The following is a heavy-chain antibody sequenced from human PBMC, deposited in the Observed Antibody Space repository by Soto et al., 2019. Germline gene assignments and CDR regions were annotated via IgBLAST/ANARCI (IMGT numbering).Heavy chain of an antibody. CDR1: GGAISNSDYY. CDR3: AGGRYGYFGY. D-gene: IGHD3-9*01. Sequence: QLLLQQSGPRLVKPSQTLSLTCSVSGGAISNSDYYWTSIRQHPGTGPEWIGYVHYSGAAFYNPSLRRRINLCGDTRHSQSSLDFKSVPAADTAVYYGAGGRYGYFGYWGHRARFTVSS. CDR2: VHYSGAA. J-gene: IGHJ4*01. V-gene: IGHV4-31*03.